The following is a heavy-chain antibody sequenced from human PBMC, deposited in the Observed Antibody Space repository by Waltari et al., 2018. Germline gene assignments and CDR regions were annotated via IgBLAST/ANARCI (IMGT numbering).Heavy chain of an antibody. V-gene: IGHV3-53*01. CDR3: ARSGYTGYDSSGYYYVDDAFDI. Sequence: EVQLVESGGGLIQPGGSLRLSCAASGFTVSSNYMSWVRQAPGKGLEWVSVIYSGGSTYYADSGKCRFTISRDNSKNTLYLQMNSLRAEDTAVYYCARSGYTGYDSSGYYYVDDAFDIWGQGTMVTVSS. J-gene: IGHJ3*02. CDR1: GFTVSSNY. D-gene: IGHD3-22*01. CDR2: IYSGGST.